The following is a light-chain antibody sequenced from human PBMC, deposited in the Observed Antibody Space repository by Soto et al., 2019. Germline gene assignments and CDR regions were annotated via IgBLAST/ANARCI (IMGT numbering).Light chain of an antibody. V-gene: IGKV3-15*01. CDR3: QQYNNWPAIT. CDR2: GAS. Sequence: VMTQSPATLSVSPGERATLSCRASESVSSNLAWYQQRPGQAPRLLIYGASTRATDTPVRFRGSGSGTEFTLTISSLQSEDFAVYYCQQYNNWPAITFGQGTRLEIK. J-gene: IGKJ5*01. CDR1: ESVSSN.